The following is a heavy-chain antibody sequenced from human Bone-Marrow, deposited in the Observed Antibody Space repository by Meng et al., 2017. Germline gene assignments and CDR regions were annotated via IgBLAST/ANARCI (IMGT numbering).Heavy chain of an antibody. CDR1: VGTFSSYA. V-gene: IGHV1-69*13. J-gene: IGHJ6*02. CDR2: IIPIFGTA. CDR3: ARDLSNGLAVASYGMDV. Sequence: SVKVSCKASVGTFSSYAISWVRHAPGQGLEWMGGIIPIFGTANYAQKFQGRVTITADESTSTAYMELSSLRAEDTAVYYCARDLSNGLAVASYGMDVWGQGTTVTVSS. D-gene: IGHD6-19*01.